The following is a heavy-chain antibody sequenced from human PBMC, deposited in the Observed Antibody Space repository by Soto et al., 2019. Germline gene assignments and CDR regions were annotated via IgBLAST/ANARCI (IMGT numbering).Heavy chain of an antibody. D-gene: IGHD1-26*01. CDR1: GFTFDDYA. J-gene: IGHJ4*02. CDR3: ANDIGSGSYFRTYFDY. Sequence: EVQLVESGGGLVQPGRSLRLSCAASGFTFDDYAMHWVRQAPGKGLEWGSGISWNRGSIGYADSVKGRFTMSRANAKNSLYLQMGSLRAEDTALAYCANDIGSGSYFRTYFDYWGQGALVTVSS. V-gene: IGHV3-9*01. CDR2: ISWNRGSI.